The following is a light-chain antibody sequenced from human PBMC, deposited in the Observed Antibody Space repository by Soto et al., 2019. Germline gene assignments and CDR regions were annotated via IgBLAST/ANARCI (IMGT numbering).Light chain of an antibody. Sequence: IVMSQSPATLSVSPGESATLSCRASQSVSSNLAGHQQKPGQAPRILMYDASTRATGISARFIGSGSGTEFTLTISSLQSEDFATYYCQQYNSYSGTFGQGTKVDIK. CDR1: QSVSSN. CDR2: DAS. V-gene: IGKV3-15*01. J-gene: IGKJ1*01. CDR3: QQYNSYSGT.